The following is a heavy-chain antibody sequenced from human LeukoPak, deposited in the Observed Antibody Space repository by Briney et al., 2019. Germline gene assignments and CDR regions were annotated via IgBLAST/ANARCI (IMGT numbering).Heavy chain of an antibody. V-gene: IGHV1-2*06. J-gene: IGHJ6*03. Sequence: ASVKVSCKASGYTFTGYYMHWVRQDPGQGLEWMGRINPNSGGTNYAQKFQGRVTMTRDTSISTAYMELSRLRSDDTAVYYCARVSSSSLDYYYYYMDVWGKGTTVTVSS. D-gene: IGHD6-6*01. CDR1: GYTFTGYY. CDR2: INPNSGGT. CDR3: ARVSSSSLDYYYYYMDV.